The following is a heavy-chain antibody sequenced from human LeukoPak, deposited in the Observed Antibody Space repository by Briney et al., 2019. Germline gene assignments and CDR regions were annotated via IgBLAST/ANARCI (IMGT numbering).Heavy chain of an antibody. D-gene: IGHD4-11*01. CDR2: IYYSGST. CDR3: ARSWSNYDWFDP. CDR1: GGSISSYY. J-gene: IGHJ5*02. V-gene: IGHV4-59*08. Sequence: SETLSLTCTVSGGSISSYYWSWIRQPPGKGLEWIGYIYYSGSTNYNPSLKSRVTISVDTSKNQFSLELSSVTAADTAVYYCARSWSNYDWFDPWGQGTLVTVSS.